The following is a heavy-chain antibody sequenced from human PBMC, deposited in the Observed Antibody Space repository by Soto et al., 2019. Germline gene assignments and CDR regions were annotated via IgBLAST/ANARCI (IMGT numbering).Heavy chain of an antibody. CDR3: ASSQWLVPGY. CDR1: GFTFSTYW. V-gene: IGHV3-74*01. D-gene: IGHD6-19*01. CDR2: INSDGGST. Sequence: PGGSLRLSCAASGFTFSTYWMHWVRQAPGKGLVWVSRINSDGGSTTYADSVKGRFTISRDNAKNTLYLQMNSLRAEDTAVYYCASSQWLVPGYWRQGTLVTVSS. J-gene: IGHJ4*02.